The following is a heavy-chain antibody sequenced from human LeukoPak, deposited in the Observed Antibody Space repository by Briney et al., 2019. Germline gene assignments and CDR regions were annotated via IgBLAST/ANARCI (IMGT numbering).Heavy chain of an antibody. CDR3: AASTKHTAMVDY. D-gene: IGHD5-18*01. J-gene: IGHJ4*02. CDR2: IGSSSSYI. Sequence: GGSLRLSCAASGITASSYAMTWVRQAPGKGLEWVSSIGSSSSYIYYADSVKGRFTIFRDNAKNSLHLQMNSLRAEDTAVYYCAASTKHTAMVDYWGQGTLVTVSS. V-gene: IGHV3-21*01. CDR1: GITASSYA.